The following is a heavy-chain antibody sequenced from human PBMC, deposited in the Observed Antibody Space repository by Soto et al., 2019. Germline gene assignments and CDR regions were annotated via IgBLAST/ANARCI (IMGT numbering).Heavy chain of an antibody. CDR2: IYYSGST. CDR1: GGSISSYY. CDR3: ARGYSSGWYPHLDY. V-gene: IGHV4-59*08. J-gene: IGHJ4*02. D-gene: IGHD6-19*01. Sequence: PSETLSLTCTVSGGSISSYYWSWIRQPPGKGLEWIGYIYYSGSTNYNPSLKSRVTISVDTSKNQFSLKLSSVTAADTAVYYCARGYSSGWYPHLDYWGQGTLVTVSS.